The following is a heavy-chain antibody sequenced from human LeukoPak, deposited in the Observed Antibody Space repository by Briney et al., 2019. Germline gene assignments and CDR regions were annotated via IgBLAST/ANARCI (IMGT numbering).Heavy chain of an antibody. Sequence: GGSLRLSCAASGFTFTTYWMHWVRQAPGKGLEWVANIKQDGSEKHYVDSVKDRFTISRDNAKTSLFLQMNSLRAEDTAVYYCARDAPYYYDSSGYHAFDIWGQGAMVTVSS. J-gene: IGHJ3*02. CDR1: GFTFTTYW. D-gene: IGHD3-22*01. CDR2: IKQDGSEK. CDR3: ARDAPYYYDSSGYHAFDI. V-gene: IGHV3-7*03.